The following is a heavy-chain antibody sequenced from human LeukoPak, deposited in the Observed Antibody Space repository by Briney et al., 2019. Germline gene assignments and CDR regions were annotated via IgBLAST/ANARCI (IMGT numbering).Heavy chain of an antibody. D-gene: IGHD3-22*01. CDR1: GGSISSYY. CDR2: IYYSGST. CDR3: ARLPMIVAPRFYYYYGMDV. Sequence: PSETLSLTCTVSGGSISSYYWSWIRQPPGKGLEWIGYIYYSGSTKYNPSLKSRVTISVDTSKNQFSLKLSSVTAADTAVYYCARLPMIVAPRFYYYYGMDVWGQGTTVTVSS. V-gene: IGHV4-59*01. J-gene: IGHJ6*02.